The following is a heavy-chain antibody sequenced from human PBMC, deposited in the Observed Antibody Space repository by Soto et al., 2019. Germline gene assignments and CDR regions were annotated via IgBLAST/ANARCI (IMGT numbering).Heavy chain of an antibody. CDR2: ISPMFGAA. CDR1: GGTFNTYA. J-gene: IGHJ4*02. Sequence: QVQLVQSGAEMNKPGSSVKFSCQSSGGTFNTYAMNWVRQAPGQGPEWMGDISPMFGAANYAPKFQGRVTITADESTGTSYMQLSSLTSEDTALYFCAREVQVHTPAFVYWGQGTLVTVSS. V-gene: IGHV1-69*19. D-gene: IGHD3-10*01. CDR3: AREVQVHTPAFVY.